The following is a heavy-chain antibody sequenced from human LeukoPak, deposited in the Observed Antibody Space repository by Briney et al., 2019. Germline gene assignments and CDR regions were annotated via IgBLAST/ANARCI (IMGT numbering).Heavy chain of an antibody. D-gene: IGHD6-13*01. V-gene: IGHV6-1*01. CDR3: VRYAGSNRFFDF. CDR2: TYYRSKWFN. Sequence: SQTLSLTCAISGDSASSNTVTWNWIRQSPSGGLEWQGMTYYRSKWFNDYAVSVKSRITINPDTSKNQYSLHLNSVTPEDTAVYYCVRYAGSNRFFDFWGQGTLVTVSS. J-gene: IGHJ4*02. CDR1: GDSASSNTVT.